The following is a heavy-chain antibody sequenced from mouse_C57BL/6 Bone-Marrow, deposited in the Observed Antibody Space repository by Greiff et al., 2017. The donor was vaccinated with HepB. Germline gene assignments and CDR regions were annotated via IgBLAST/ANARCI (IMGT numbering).Heavy chain of an antibody. D-gene: IGHD2-3*01. V-gene: IGHV1-69*01. J-gene: IGHJ2*01. CDR1: GYTFTSYW. CDR3: AREGGTRRWDYFDY. CDR2: IDPSDSYT. Sequence: QVQLQQPGAELVMPGASVKLSCKASGYTFTSYWMHWVKQRPGQGLEWIGEIDPSDSYTNYNQKFKGKSTLTVDKSSSTAYMQLSSLTSEDSAVYYCAREGGTRRWDYFDYWGQGTTLTVSS.